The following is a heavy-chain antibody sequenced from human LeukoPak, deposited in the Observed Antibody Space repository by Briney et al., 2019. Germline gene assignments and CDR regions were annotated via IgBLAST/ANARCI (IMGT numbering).Heavy chain of an antibody. V-gene: IGHV4-39*07. CDR2: IYYSGST. CDR1: GGSISSSSYY. J-gene: IGHJ4*02. CDR3: ATVLVVVSD. Sequence: SETLSLTCTVPGGSISSSSYYWGWIRQPPGKGLEWIGRIYYSGSTYYNPSLKSRVTISVDTSKNQFSLKLSSVTAADTAVYYCATVLVVVSDWGQGTLVTVSS. D-gene: IGHD3-22*01.